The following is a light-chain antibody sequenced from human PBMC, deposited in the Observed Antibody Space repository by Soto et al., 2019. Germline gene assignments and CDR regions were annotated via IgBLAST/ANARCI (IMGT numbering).Light chain of an antibody. Sequence: EIVLTQSPATLSLSPGERATLSCRASQSVSSYLAWYHQKPGQAPRLLIYDASNRATGLPARFSGSGSGTDFTLSISSLEPEDFAVYYCQQRSNWPPYTFGQGTKLEIK. CDR3: QQRSNWPPYT. CDR2: DAS. CDR1: QSVSSY. J-gene: IGKJ2*01. V-gene: IGKV3-11*01.